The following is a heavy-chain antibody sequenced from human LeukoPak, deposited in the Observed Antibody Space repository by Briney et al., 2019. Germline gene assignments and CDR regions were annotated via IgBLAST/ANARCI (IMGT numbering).Heavy chain of an antibody. CDR1: GFTFSTYA. D-gene: IGHD5-18*01. Sequence: GGSLRLSCAASGFTFSTYAMSWVRQAPGRGLEWVSAISGSSDTTYYADSVKGRFTISRDDSKNTLYLQMNSLRAEDTAVYYCANREGGYTYDPFDYWGQGTLVTVSS. J-gene: IGHJ4*02. CDR2: ISGSSDTT. V-gene: IGHV3-23*01. CDR3: ANREGGYTYDPFDY.